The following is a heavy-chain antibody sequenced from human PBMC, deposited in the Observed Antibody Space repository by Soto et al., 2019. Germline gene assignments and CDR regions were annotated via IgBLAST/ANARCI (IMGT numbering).Heavy chain of an antibody. Sequence: SETLSLTCTVSGGSITSTSYYWGWIRQPPGKGLEWIGSMYYSGSTYYNPSLKSRVTMSVDTSKNQFSLKLRSVTAADTAVYYCARSSSRAFRSLEWVDTLACWGTGTQVTVDS. CDR3: ARSSSRAFRSLEWVDTLAC. CDR1: GGSITSTSYY. J-gene: IGHJ4*02. D-gene: IGHD3-3*01. V-gene: IGHV4-39*01. CDR2: MYYSGST.